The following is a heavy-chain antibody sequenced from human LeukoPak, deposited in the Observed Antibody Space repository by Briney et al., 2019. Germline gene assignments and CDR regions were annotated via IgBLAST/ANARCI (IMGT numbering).Heavy chain of an antibody. CDR2: INPNSGGT. V-gene: IGHV1-2*02. CDR1: GGTFSSSG. D-gene: IGHD6-13*01. CDR3: ARDIGRYSSYLFDY. Sequence: ASLKGSCKAPGGTFSSSGISWVRQAPGQGLEWMGWINPNSGGTNYAQKFQGRVTMTRDTSISTAYMELSRLRSDDTAVYYCARDIGRYSSYLFDYWGQGTLVTVSS. J-gene: IGHJ4*02.